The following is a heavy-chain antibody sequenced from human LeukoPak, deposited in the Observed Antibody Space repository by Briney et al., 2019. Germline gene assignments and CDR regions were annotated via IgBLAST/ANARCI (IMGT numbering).Heavy chain of an antibody. CDR1: GYTFTGYY. J-gene: IGHJ5*02. Sequence: GASVKVSCKASGYTFTGYYMHWVRQAPGQGLEWMGWINPNSGGTNYAQKFQGRVTMTGDTSISTAYMELSRLRSDDTAVYYCARECYCSGGSCYSQWFDPWGQGTLVTVSS. D-gene: IGHD2-15*01. CDR3: ARECYCSGGSCYSQWFDP. CDR2: INPNSGGT. V-gene: IGHV1-2*02.